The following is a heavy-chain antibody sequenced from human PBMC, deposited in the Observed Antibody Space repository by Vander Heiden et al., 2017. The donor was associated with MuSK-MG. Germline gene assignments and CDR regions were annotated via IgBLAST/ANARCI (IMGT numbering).Heavy chain of an antibody. D-gene: IGHD3-9*01. V-gene: IGHV4-38-2*01. J-gene: IGHJ4*02. CDR1: GYSISSPYF. Sequence: VQLQASGPVLVKPSETLSITCHATGYSISSPYFWCWIRQPPGKGLEWIRSVSHSWTTYYNPSLKSRVTISVDSSKNQFSLRLNSVTASDTAVYHCATPVTGPSELFDYWAQGTLVTVS. CDR2: VSHSWTT. CDR3: ATPVTGPSELFDY.